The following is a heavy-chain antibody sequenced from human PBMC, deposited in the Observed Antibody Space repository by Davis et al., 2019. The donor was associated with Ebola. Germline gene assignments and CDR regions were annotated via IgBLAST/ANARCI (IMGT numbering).Heavy chain of an antibody. Sequence: ASVKVSCKASGYTFTSYGISWVRQAPGQGLEWMGWISAYNGNTNYAQKLQGRVTMTTDTSTSTAYMELRSLRSDDTAVYYCARVHLSAPYDFWSGSYFDYWGQGTLVTVSS. CDR1: GYTFTSYG. V-gene: IGHV1-18*01. CDR3: ARVHLSAPYDFWSGSYFDY. CDR2: ISAYNGNT. D-gene: IGHD3-3*01. J-gene: IGHJ4*02.